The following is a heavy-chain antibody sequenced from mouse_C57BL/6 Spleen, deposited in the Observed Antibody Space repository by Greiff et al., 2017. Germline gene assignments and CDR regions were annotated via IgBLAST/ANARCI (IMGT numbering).Heavy chain of an antibody. Sequence: EVKLVESGGGLVQPGGSLKLSCAASGFTFSDYYMYWVRQTPEKRLEWVAYISNGGGSTYYPDTVKGRFTISRDNAKNTLYLQMSRLKSEDTAMYYCARHYYGSSYVGWYFDVWGTGTTVTVSS. CDR2: ISNGGGST. CDR1: GFTFSDYY. J-gene: IGHJ1*03. V-gene: IGHV5-12*01. CDR3: ARHYYGSSYVGWYFDV. D-gene: IGHD1-1*01.